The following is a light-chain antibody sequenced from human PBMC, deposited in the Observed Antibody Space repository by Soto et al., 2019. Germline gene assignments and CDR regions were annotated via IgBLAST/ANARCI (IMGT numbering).Light chain of an antibody. CDR2: LGS. J-gene: IGKJ3*01. CDR1: QSLLHSNGYNY. CDR3: MQALQTPRT. Sequence: EIVMTQSPLSLPVTPGEPASISCRSSQSLLHSNGYNYLDWYLQKPGQSPQLLIYLGSNRASGVPDRFSGSGSGTDFTLKISGVEAEDVGVYYCMQALQTPRTFGPGTKVDI. V-gene: IGKV2-28*01.